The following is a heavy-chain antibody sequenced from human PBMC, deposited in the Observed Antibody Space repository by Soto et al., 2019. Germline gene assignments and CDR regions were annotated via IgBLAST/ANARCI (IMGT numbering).Heavy chain of an antibody. CDR2: IGTAGDP. D-gene: IGHD3-10*01. CDR3: ARGYRXSGSYSDPNYYYYGMDV. J-gene: IGHJ6*02. V-gene: IGHV3-13*05. Sequence: GGSLRLSCAASGFTFSSYDMHWVPQATGKGLEWVSAIGTAGDPYYPGSVKGRFTISRENAKNSLYLQMNSLRAGDTAVYYCARGYRXSGSYSDPNYYYYGMDVWGQGTTVTVSS. CDR1: GFTFSSYD.